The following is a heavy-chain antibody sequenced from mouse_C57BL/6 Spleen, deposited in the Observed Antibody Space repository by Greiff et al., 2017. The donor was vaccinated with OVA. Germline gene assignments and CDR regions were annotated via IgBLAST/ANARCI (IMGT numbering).Heavy chain of an antibody. CDR3: ARMGSYGNGYIDV. V-gene: IGHV1-39*01. CDR1: GYSFTDYN. Sequence: VQLQQSGPELVKPGASVKISCKASGYSFTDYNMNWVKQSHGKSLEWIGVINPNYGSTSYNQKFKGKATLTVDKSSSTAYMQLNSLTSEDSAVYYCARMGSYGNGYIDVWGTGTTVTVSS. J-gene: IGHJ1*03. CDR2: INPNYGST. D-gene: IGHD2-10*02.